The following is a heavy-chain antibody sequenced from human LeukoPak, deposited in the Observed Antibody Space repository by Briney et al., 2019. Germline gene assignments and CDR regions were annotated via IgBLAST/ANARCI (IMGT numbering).Heavy chain of an antibody. CDR1: GLTFSSYP. V-gene: IGHV3-64D*06. D-gene: IGHD3-22*01. Sequence: PGRSPRLSCAASGLTFSSYPMHWVRQAPGKGLEYVSAISSNGGSTYYADSVKGRFTISRDNSKNTLYLQMSSLRAEDTAVYYCATMIVVVINMGTFDYWGQGTLVTVSS. CDR3: ATMIVVVINMGTFDY. J-gene: IGHJ4*02. CDR2: ISSNGGST.